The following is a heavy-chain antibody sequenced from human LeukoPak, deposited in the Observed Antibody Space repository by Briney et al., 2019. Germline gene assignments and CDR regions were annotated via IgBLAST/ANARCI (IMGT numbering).Heavy chain of an antibody. D-gene: IGHD4/OR15-4a*01. CDR2: INPNSGGT. CDR1: GYTFTGYF. CDR3: ARPLYGAASVALNPNSLDY. V-gene: IGHV1-2*02. Sequence: ASVKVSCKASGYTFTGYFMHWVRQAPGQGLEWMGWINPNSGGTNYAQKFQGRVTMTRDTSISTAYMELSSLRSDDTAVYYCARPLYGAASVALNPNSLDYWGQGTLVTVPS. J-gene: IGHJ4*02.